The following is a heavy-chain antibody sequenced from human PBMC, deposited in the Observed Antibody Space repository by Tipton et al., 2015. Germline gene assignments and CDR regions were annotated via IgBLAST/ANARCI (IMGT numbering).Heavy chain of an antibody. J-gene: IGHJ4*02. D-gene: IGHD3-22*01. Sequence: TLSLTCTVSGASISSYYWNWIRQTPGKGLEWIGYIYYTGSTKNNPSLKSRVTISVDTSKNQFSLKLSSVTAADTAVYYCARGTIDYYDTSGYFDYWGQGTLVTVSS. CDR3: ARGTIDYYDTSGYFDY. CDR1: GASISSYY. V-gene: IGHV4-59*01. CDR2: IYYTGST.